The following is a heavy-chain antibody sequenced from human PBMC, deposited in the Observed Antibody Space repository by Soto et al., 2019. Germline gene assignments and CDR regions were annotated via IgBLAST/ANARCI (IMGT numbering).Heavy chain of an antibody. CDR2: ISYDGSNK. Sequence: QVQLVESGGGVVQPGRSLRLSCAASGFTFSSYAMHWVRQAPGKGLEWVAVISYDGSNKYYADSVKGRFTISRDNSKNTLYLQMNSLRAEDTVVYYCARGQAGKRAMAYYWGQGTLVTVSS. V-gene: IGHV3-30-3*01. J-gene: IGHJ4*02. CDR1: GFTFSSYA. D-gene: IGHD5-18*01. CDR3: ARGQAGKRAMAYY.